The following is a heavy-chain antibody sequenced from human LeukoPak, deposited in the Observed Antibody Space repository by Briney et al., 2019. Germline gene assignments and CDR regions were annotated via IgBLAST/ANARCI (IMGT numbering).Heavy chain of an antibody. Sequence: ASVKVSCKASGYTFTSYYMHWVRQAPGQGLEWMGIINPSGGSTSYAQKFQGRVTMTRDTSTSTVYMELSSLRSEDTAVYYCARSKVLRFLEWAHFDYWGQGTLVTVSS. CDR1: GYTFTSYY. CDR3: ARSKVLRFLEWAHFDY. CDR2: INPSGGST. V-gene: IGHV1-46*01. J-gene: IGHJ4*02. D-gene: IGHD3-3*01.